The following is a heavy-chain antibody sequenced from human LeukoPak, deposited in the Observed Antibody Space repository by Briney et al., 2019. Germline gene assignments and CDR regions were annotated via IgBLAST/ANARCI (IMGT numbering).Heavy chain of an antibody. V-gene: IGHV3-74*01. CDR2: INSDGSST. J-gene: IGHJ6*02. CDR3: AREVRSSLEWLSRAYYYGMDV. Sequence: GGSLRLSCAASGFTFSSYWMYWVRQAPGKGLLWVSRINSDGSSTSYADSVKGRCSISRDNAKNTLYLQMNSLRAEDTAVYYCAREVRSSLEWLSRAYYYGMDVWGRGTTVTVSS. D-gene: IGHD3-3*01. CDR1: GFTFSSYW.